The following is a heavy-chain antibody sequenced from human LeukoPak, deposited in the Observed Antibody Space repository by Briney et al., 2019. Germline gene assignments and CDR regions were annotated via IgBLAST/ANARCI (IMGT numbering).Heavy chain of an antibody. CDR3: ASPGGTGQWSGNPGDYYYYYMDV. D-gene: IGHD3-3*01. Sequence: SVKVSSKASGGTFSSYAISWVRQAPGQGLEWMGRIIPIFGTANYAQKFQGRVTITTDESTSTAYMELSSLRSEDTAVYYCASPGGTGQWSGNPGDYYYYYMDVRGKGTTVTVSS. J-gene: IGHJ6*03. CDR1: GGTFSSYA. V-gene: IGHV1-69*05. CDR2: IIPIFGTA.